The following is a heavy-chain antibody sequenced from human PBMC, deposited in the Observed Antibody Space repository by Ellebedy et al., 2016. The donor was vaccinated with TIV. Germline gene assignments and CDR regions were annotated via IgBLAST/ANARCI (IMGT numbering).Heavy chain of an antibody. CDR3: ARSRIAVAGRSWSYYGMDV. Sequence: AASVKVSCKASGYTFTSYGISWVRQAPGQGLEWMGWINPNSGGTNYAQKFQGRVTMTRDTSISTAYMELSRLRSDDTAVYYCARSRIAVAGRSWSYYGMDVWGQGTTVTVSS. CDR2: INPNSGGT. J-gene: IGHJ6*02. CDR1: GYTFTSYG. V-gene: IGHV1-2*02. D-gene: IGHD6-19*01.